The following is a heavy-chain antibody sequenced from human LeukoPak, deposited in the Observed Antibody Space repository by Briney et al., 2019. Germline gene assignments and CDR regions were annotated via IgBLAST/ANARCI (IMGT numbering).Heavy chain of an antibody. J-gene: IGHJ4*02. Sequence: ASVKVSCKASGYTFTGHYIHWVRQAPGQGLEWMGWINPNSGVTNYAQKFQGRVTMTRDTSISTAYMELSSLRSDHTAVYYCARDSGASHLDYWGQETLVTVSS. V-gene: IGHV1-2*02. CDR2: INPNSGVT. CDR1: GYTFTGHY. CDR3: ARDSGASHLDY. D-gene: IGHD2-15*01.